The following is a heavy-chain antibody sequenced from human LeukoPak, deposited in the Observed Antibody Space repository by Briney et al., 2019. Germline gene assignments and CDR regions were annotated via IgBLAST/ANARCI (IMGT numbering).Heavy chain of an antibody. V-gene: IGHV4-61*02. D-gene: IGHD2-15*01. J-gene: IGHJ5*02. Sequence: SETLSLTCTVSGGSIRSGGYYWSWIRQPAGKGLEWIGRIYTSGSTNYNPSLKSRVTISVDTSKNQFSLKLSSVTAADTAVYYCAREVVVVAATFSQSRGERYPNYNWFDPWGQGTLVTVSS. CDR3: AREVVVVAATFSQSRGERYPNYNWFDP. CDR1: GGSIRSGGYY. CDR2: IYTSGST.